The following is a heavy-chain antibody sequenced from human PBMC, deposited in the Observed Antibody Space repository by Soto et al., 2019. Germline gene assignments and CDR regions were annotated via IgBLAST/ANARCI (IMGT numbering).Heavy chain of an antibody. Sequence: ASVKVSCKASGYTFTSYGISWVRQAPGQGLEWMGWISAYNGNTNYAQKLQGRVTMTTDTSTSTAYMELRSLRSDDTAVYYCARDRGNIVVVVAAIGDAFDIWGQGTMVTVSS. CDR3: ARDRGNIVVVVAAIGDAFDI. CDR1: GYTFTSYG. V-gene: IGHV1-18*01. J-gene: IGHJ3*02. D-gene: IGHD2-15*01. CDR2: ISAYNGNT.